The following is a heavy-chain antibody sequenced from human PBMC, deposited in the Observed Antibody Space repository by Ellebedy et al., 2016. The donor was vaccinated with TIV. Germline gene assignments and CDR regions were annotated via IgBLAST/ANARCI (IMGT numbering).Heavy chain of an antibody. D-gene: IGHD4-11*01. CDR3: VRDLTNPVTGDY. CDR1: GYSFTAYY. J-gene: IGHJ4*02. V-gene: IGHV1-2*02. CDR2: INPDNGVT. Sequence: AASVKVSCKTSGYSFTAYYIHWVRQAPGQGPEWVGWINPDNGVTVYEQKLQGRVTITVDTSISTVYMELSSLRSDDTAIYYCVRDLTNPVTGDYWGQGTLVFVSS.